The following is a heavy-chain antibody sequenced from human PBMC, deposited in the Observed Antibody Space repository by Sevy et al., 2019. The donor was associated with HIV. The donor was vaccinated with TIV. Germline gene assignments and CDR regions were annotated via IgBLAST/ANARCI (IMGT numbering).Heavy chain of an antibody. J-gene: IGHJ4*02. Sequence: GGSLRLSCAASGFTFSPYWMTWVRQAPGKGLEWVANIRQDGSYKYYVDSVKGRFTISRDNAKNSLYLQMTGLRADDTDMCYRATGVGLDCWGQGALVTVSS. CDR2: IRQDGSYK. D-gene: IGHD1-26*01. V-gene: IGHV3-7*01. CDR3: ATGVGLDC. CDR1: GFTFSPYW.